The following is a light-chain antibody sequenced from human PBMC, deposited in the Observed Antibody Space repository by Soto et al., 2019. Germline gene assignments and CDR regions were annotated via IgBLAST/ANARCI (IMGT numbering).Light chain of an antibody. CDR3: AAWDDSLNGWV. CDR1: SSNSETNT. CDR2: TNN. J-gene: IGLJ3*02. V-gene: IGLV1-44*01. Sequence: QSVLTQPPSASGTPGQRVTLSCSGSSSNSETNTVSWYQQLPGTAPTLLSYTNNQRPSGVPDRFSGSQSGTAASRAISGLQSEDEADYYCAAWDDSLNGWVFGGGTQLPVL.